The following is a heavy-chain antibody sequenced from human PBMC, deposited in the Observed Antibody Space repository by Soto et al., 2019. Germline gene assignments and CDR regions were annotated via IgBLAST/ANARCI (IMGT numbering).Heavy chain of an antibody. CDR2: IKSKIDGGTT. CDR1: GFTFSDAW. CDR3: TTDSLFTGQLVRMDN. Sequence: GGSLRLSCAASGFTFSDAWINWVRQAPGKGLEWVGRIKSKIDGGTTDFAAPVKGRFAVSRDDSRDMVYMEMYSLKTDDTAVYYCTTDSLFTGQLVRMDNWGHGTLVTVSS. J-gene: IGHJ4*01. D-gene: IGHD3-9*01. V-gene: IGHV3-15*07.